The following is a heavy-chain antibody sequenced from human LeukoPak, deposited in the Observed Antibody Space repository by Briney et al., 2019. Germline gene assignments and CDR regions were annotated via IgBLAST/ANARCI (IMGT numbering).Heavy chain of an antibody. CDR2: IYPGDSDI. V-gene: IGHV5-51*01. CDR3: ARLEKGTMIY. J-gene: IGHJ1*01. CDR1: GYSFTTYW. D-gene: IGHD3-22*01. Sequence: GESLKISCKGSGYSFTTYWIGWVRQMPGKGLEWMGIIYPGDSDIRYSPSFQGQVTFSADKSISTAYLQWSSLKASDTALYYCARLEKGTMIYWGQGTLVTVSS.